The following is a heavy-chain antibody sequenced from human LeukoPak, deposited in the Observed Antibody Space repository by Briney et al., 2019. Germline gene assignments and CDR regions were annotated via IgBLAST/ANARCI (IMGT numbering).Heavy chain of an antibody. Sequence: SETLSLTCTVSGYSISSGYYWGWIRQPPGKGLEWIGSIYHSGSTYYNPSLKSRVTISVDTSKNQFSLKLSSVTAADTAVYYCARTDTAMVPYYFDYWGQGTLVTVSS. V-gene: IGHV4-38-2*02. CDR1: GYSISSGYY. J-gene: IGHJ4*02. CDR3: ARTDTAMVPYYFDY. D-gene: IGHD5-18*01. CDR2: IYHSGST.